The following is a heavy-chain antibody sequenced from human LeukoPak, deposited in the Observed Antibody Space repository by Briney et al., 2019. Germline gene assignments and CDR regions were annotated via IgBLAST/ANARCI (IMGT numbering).Heavy chain of an antibody. V-gene: IGHV4-59*08. CDR2: IYYSGST. D-gene: IGHD3-9*01. CDR1: GGSISSYY. CDR3: ARGIYYDILTGFRFPWFDP. Sequence: SETLSLTCTVSGGSISSYYWSWIRQPPGKGLEWIGYIYYSGSTYYNPSLKSRVTISVDTSKNQFSLKLSSVTAADTAVYYCARGIYYDILTGFRFPWFDPWGQGTLVTVSS. J-gene: IGHJ5*02.